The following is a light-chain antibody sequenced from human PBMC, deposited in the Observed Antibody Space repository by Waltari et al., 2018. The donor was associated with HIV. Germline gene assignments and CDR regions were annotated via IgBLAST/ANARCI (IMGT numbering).Light chain of an antibody. Sequence: QSALTQPASVSGSPGQSITISCTGTNSDVGGYNYVSWYPQHPGKAPKLIIYEVSNRPSGISDRFSGAKSGNTASLTISGLQAEDEADYYCFSYRSSSTRVFGGGTKLTVL. CDR1: NSDVGGYNY. CDR2: EVS. V-gene: IGLV2-14*01. CDR3: FSYRSSSTRV. J-gene: IGLJ3*02.